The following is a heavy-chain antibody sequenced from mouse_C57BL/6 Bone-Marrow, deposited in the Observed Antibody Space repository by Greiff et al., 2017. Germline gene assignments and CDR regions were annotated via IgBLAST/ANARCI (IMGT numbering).Heavy chain of an antibody. D-gene: IGHD2-12*01. V-gene: IGHV1-52*01. J-gene: IGHJ3*01. CDR3: ARAGDSCPAWFAY. CDR1: GYTFTSYW. Sequence: QVQLQQPGAELVRPGSSVKLSCKASGYTFTSYWMHWVKQRPIQGLEWIGNIDPSDSETHYNQKFKDKATLTVDKSSSTAYMQLRSLTSEDSAVXYCARAGDSCPAWFAYWGQGTLVTVSA. CDR2: IDPSDSET.